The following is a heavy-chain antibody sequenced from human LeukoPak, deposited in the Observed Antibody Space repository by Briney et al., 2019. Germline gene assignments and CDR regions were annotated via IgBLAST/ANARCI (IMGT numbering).Heavy chain of an antibody. V-gene: IGHV3-30*02. D-gene: IGHD3-3*01. CDR2: IRSDGSNK. CDR3: ARDFEWSFDY. CDR1: GFTFSYYG. Sequence: PGGSLRLSCAASGFTFSYYGMHWVRQAPGKGLEWVAFIRSDGSNKYYADFVKGRFTISRDSSKNTLFPQMNSLRPEDTAVYYCARDFEWSFDYWGQGTLVTVSS. J-gene: IGHJ4*02.